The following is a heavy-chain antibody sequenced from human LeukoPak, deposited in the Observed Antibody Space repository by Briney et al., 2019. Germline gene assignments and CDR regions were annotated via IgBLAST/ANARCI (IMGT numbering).Heavy chain of an antibody. D-gene: IGHD3-22*01. CDR3: AKDQYYYDSSGHYYPGYYGMDV. Sequence: PGGSLRLSCAASGFTFSNYAMSWVRQAPGKGLEWVSGISGGGGGTYFADSVKGRFTISRDNSKNTLYLQMNSLRAEDTAVYYCAKDQYYYDSSGHYYPGYYGMDVWGQGTAVTVSS. CDR2: ISGGGGGT. CDR1: GFTFSNYA. V-gene: IGHV3-23*01. J-gene: IGHJ6*02.